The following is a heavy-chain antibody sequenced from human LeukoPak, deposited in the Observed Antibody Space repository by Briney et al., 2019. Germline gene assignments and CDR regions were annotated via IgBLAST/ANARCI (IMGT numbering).Heavy chain of an antibody. Sequence: SETLSLTCAVYGGSFSGYYWSWIRQPPGKGLEWIGEINHSGSTNYNPSLKSRVTISVDTSKNQFSLKLSSVTAADTAVYYCARNSGTMVRGVLNYGGQGTLVTVSS. CDR2: INHSGST. D-gene: IGHD3-10*01. V-gene: IGHV4-34*01. CDR3: ARNSGTMVRGVLNY. J-gene: IGHJ4*02. CDR1: GGSFSGYY.